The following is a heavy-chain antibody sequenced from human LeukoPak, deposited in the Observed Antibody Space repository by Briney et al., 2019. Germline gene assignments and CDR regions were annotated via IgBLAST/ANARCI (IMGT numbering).Heavy chain of an antibody. D-gene: IGHD3-22*01. V-gene: IGHV4-39*01. Sequence: SETLSLTCSVSGGSISSSNYYWGWIRQPPGKGLEWIGSIYYSGSTYYKSSLKSRITISVDTSKNQFSLKLSSVTAADTAVYYCARNVTGGSSGYWRFDYWGQGTLVTVSS. CDR1: GGSISSSNYY. CDR3: ARNVTGGSSGYWRFDY. J-gene: IGHJ4*02. CDR2: IYYSGST.